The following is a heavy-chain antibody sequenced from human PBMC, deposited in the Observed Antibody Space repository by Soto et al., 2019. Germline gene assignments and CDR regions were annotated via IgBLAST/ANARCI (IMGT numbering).Heavy chain of an antibody. J-gene: IGHJ4*02. CDR2: IYPGDSDT. CDR1: GYSFTSYW. V-gene: IGHV5-51*07. D-gene: IGHD1-26*01. CDR3: ARLPEWELSAYFDY. Sequence: GESLKISCKGSGYSFTSYWIGWVHQMPGKGLEWMGIIYPGDSDTRYSPSFQGQVTISADKSISTAYLQWNSLKASDTAMYYCARLPEWELSAYFDYWGQGTLVTVSS.